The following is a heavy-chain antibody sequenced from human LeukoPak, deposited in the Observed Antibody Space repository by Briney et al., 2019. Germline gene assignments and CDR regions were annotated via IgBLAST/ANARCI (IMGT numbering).Heavy chain of an antibody. CDR1: GFTFSSYA. J-gene: IGHJ6*03. CDR2: ISGSGGST. Sequence: GGSLRLSCAASGFTFSSYAMGWVRQAPGKGLEWVSAISGSGGSTYYADSVKGRFTISRDNSKNTLYLQMNSLRAEDTAVYYCAKEGFYCSGGSCYSFYYYYMDVWGKGTTVTVSS. V-gene: IGHV3-23*01. D-gene: IGHD2-15*01. CDR3: AKEGFYCSGGSCYSFYYYYMDV.